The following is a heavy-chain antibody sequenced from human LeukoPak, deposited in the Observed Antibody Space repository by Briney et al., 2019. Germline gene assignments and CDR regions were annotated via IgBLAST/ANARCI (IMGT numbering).Heavy chain of an antibody. V-gene: IGHV1-46*01. D-gene: IGHD2-21*02. CDR1: GYTFTSYY. J-gene: IGHJ5*02. CDR2: INPSGGST. CDR3: ARDPFIAVVTAREYNWFDP. Sequence: ASVKVSCKATGYTFTSYYMHWVRQAPGQGLEWMGIINPSGGSTSYAQKFQGRVTMTRDTSTSTVYMELSSLRSEDTAVYYCARDPFIAVVTAREYNWFDPWGQGTLVTVSS.